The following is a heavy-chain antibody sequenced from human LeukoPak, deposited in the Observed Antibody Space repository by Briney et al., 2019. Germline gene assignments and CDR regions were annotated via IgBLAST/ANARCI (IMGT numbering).Heavy chain of an antibody. D-gene: IGHD6-19*01. J-gene: IGHJ4*02. Sequence: SETLSLTCTVSGGSISSSTYYWGWVRQPPGRGLEWIGSIHYSGTTYYNLSLKSRVTISVDTSKNQFSLKLRSVTAADTAVYYCARGNVGYSSGWYDYWGQGTLVTVSS. CDR2: IHYSGTT. V-gene: IGHV4-39*07. CDR3: ARGNVGYSSGWYDY. CDR1: GGSISSSTYY.